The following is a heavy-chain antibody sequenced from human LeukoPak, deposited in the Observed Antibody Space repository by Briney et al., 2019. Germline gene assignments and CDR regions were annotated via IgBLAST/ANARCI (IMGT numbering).Heavy chain of an antibody. V-gene: IGHV3-7*01. CDR3: ARVISYYDSSGYIDNWFDP. Sequence: GGSLRLSCAASGFTFSSYWMSWVRQAPGKGLEWVANIKQDGSEKYYVDSVKGRITISRDNAKNSLYLQMNSLRAEDTAVYYCARVISYYDSSGYIDNWFDPWGQGTLVTVSS. D-gene: IGHD3-22*01. CDR2: IKQDGSEK. CDR1: GFTFSSYW. J-gene: IGHJ5*02.